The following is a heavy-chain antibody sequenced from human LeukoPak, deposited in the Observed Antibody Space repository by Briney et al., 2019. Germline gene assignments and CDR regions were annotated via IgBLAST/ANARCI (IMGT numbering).Heavy chain of an antibody. CDR2: ISYDGSNK. V-gene: IGHV3-30*03. J-gene: IGHJ4*02. D-gene: IGHD6-19*01. Sequence: GGSLRLSCAASGFTFSSYGMHWVRQAPGKGLEWVAVISYDGSNKYYADSVKGRFTISRDNSKNTLYLQMNSLRAEDTAVYYCASPGHSYSSGWSDFDYWGQGTLVTVSS. CDR1: GFTFSSYG. CDR3: ASPGHSYSSGWSDFDY.